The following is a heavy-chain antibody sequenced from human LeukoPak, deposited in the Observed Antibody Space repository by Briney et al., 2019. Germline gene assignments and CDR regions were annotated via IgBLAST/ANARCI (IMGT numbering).Heavy chain of an antibody. CDR3: ARTSYHYNSGDYCWYFDY. Sequence: PSETLSLTCTVSGGSISSQYWSLIRQPPGKGLEWIGYIYYSGITKYSPSLKSRVTISVDTSKNQFSLRLTSVTAADTAVYYCARTSYHYNSGDYCWYFDYWGQGTLVTVSA. D-gene: IGHD3-10*01. CDR2: IYYSGIT. J-gene: IGHJ4*02. CDR1: GGSISSQY. V-gene: IGHV4-59*11.